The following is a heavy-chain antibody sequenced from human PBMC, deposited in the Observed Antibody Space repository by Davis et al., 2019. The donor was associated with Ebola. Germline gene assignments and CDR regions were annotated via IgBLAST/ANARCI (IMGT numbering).Heavy chain of an antibody. D-gene: IGHD1-26*01. Sequence: SVKVSCKPSGFTFTGSAVQWVRQARGQRLESIGWIVVGSGDTNYAQKFQGRVTITRDMSITTAYMELNSLTSDDTAVYYCTREGSSGGYHGNYFDYWGQGTLVSVSS. V-gene: IGHV1-58*01. J-gene: IGHJ4*02. CDR1: GFTFTGSA. CDR2: IVVGSGDT. CDR3: TREGSSGGYHGNYFDY.